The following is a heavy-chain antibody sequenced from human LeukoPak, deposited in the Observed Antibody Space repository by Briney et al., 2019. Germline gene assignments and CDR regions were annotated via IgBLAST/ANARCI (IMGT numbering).Heavy chain of an antibody. CDR2: IYNSATT. CDR3: ARDHGSSLGSWFDP. CDR1: GGSIGSYY. D-gene: IGHD6-13*01. J-gene: IGHJ5*02. V-gene: IGHV4-59*01. Sequence: PSETLSLTCTVSGGSIGSYYWSWIRQPPGKGLEYIGYIYNSATTNYNPSLQSRVTISADTSKNQFSLKLSSVTAADTAVYYCARDHGSSLGSWFDPWGQGTLVTVSS.